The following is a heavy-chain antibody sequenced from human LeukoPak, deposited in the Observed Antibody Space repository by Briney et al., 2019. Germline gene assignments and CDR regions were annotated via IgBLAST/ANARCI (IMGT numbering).Heavy chain of an antibody. V-gene: IGHV1-69*13. J-gene: IGHJ4*02. CDR3: APHPLRFLEWSQVDY. CDR1: GGTFSSYA. Sequence: SVKVSRKASGGTFSSYAISWVRQAPGQGLEWMGGIIPIFGTANYAQKFQGRVTITADESTSTAYMELSSLRSEDTAVYYCAPHPLRFLEWSQVDYWGQGTLVTVSS. D-gene: IGHD3-3*01. CDR2: IIPIFGTA.